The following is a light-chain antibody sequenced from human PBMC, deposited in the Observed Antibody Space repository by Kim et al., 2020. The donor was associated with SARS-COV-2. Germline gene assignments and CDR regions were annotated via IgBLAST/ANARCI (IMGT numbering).Light chain of an antibody. J-gene: IGKJ1*01. CDR1: QSVGGY. Sequence: EIVLTQSPATLSLSPGERATLSCRASQSVGGYLAWYQQKPGQAPRLLIYDTSTRATGIPARFSGSGSGTDFTLTISNLEPEDFAIYYCQQRSNWRTFGQGTKVDIK. CDR2: DTS. CDR3: QQRSNWRT. V-gene: IGKV3-11*01.